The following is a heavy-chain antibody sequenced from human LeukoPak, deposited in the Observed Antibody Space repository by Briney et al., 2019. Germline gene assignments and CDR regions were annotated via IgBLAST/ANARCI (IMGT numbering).Heavy chain of an antibody. Sequence: PGGSLRLSCAASGFTVSSNYMSWVRQAPGKGLEWVSVIYSGGSTYYADSVKGRFTISRDNAKNSLYLQMNSLRAEDTALYYCAKGLTWELRYFDYWGQGTLVAVSS. CDR2: IYSGGST. CDR1: GFTVSSNY. V-gene: IGHV3-53*05. D-gene: IGHD1-26*01. CDR3: AKGLTWELRYFDY. J-gene: IGHJ4*02.